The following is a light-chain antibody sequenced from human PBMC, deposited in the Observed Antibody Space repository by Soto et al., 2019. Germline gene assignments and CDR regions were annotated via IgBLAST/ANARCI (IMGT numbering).Light chain of an antibody. CDR2: KAP. CDR3: QHYNSYSEA. V-gene: IGKV1-9*01. Sequence: DIQLTQSPSFLSASVGDRVTITCRASQGISSYLAWYQQKPGKAPKLLIYKAPTLKSGVPSRFSGSGSGTEFTLTISSLQPDDFATYYCQHYNSYSEAFGQGTKVDIK. J-gene: IGKJ1*01. CDR1: QGISSY.